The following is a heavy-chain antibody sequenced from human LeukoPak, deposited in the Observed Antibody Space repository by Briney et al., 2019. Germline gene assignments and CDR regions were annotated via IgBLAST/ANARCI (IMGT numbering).Heavy chain of an antibody. Sequence: GGSLILSCTTSGFTFGDYGMSWVRQAPGKGLEWVSTISGSGDYTYYADSVKGRFTISRDNSKNTLYLQMNSLKAEDTAVYYCAKRTSHHIDVWGKGTTVTVSS. CDR2: ISGSGDYT. J-gene: IGHJ6*03. V-gene: IGHV3-23*01. D-gene: IGHD6-6*01. CDR3: AKRTSHHIDV. CDR1: GFTFGDYG.